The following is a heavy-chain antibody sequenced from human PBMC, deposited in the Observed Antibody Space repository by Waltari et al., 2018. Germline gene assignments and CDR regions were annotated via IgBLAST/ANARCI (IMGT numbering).Heavy chain of an antibody. CDR2: ISSSSSYI. D-gene: IGHD6-19*01. J-gene: IGHJ4*02. CDR3: ARDIAVAGHDY. Sequence: EVQLVESGGGLVKPGGSLRLSCAASGFTFSGSSMNWVRQAPGKGLEWVSSISSSSSYIYYADSVKGRFTISRDNAKNSLYLQMNSLRAEDTAVYYCARDIAVAGHDYWGQGTLVTVSS. CDR1: GFTFSGSS. V-gene: IGHV3-21*01.